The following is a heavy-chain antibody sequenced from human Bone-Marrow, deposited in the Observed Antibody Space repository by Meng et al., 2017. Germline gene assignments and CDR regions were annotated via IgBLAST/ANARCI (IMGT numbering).Heavy chain of an antibody. CDR3: NWNDFGDY. J-gene: IGHJ4*02. CDR1: GFTFSNAW. CDR2: IKSKTDGETP. D-gene: IGHD1-1*01. Sequence: EVRPVEAGGGLVRPGGSLRLSCAASGFTFSNAWMSLVRQAPGRGLEWVARIKSKTDGETPDYAAPVKGRFTISRDDSKNTLYLQMHSLKTEDTAVYYCNWNDFGDYWGQGALVTVSS. V-gene: IGHV3-15*01.